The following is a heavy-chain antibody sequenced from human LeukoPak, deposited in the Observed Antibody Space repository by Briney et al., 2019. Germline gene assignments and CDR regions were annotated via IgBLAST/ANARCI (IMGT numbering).Heavy chain of an antibody. CDR1: GYTFTSYG. J-gene: IGHJ4*02. CDR3: ARGISSLYYYVDFDY. CDR2: ISAYNGNT. D-gene: IGHD3-10*02. Sequence: GASVKVSCKASGYTFTSYGISWVRQAPGQGLEWMGWISAYNGNTNYAQKLQGRVTMTTDTSTSTAYMELRSLRSDDTAVYYCARGISSLYYYVDFDYWGQGTLVTVSS. V-gene: IGHV1-18*01.